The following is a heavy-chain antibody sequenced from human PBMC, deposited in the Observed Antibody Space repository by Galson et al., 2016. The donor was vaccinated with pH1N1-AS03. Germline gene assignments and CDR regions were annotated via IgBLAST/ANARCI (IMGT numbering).Heavy chain of an antibody. CDR1: GFTFSGYS. CDR3: AKDHSNFYGMDV. V-gene: IGHV3-30*02. CDR2: IPYDGNNK. D-gene: IGHD4-11*01. Sequence: SLRLSCAASGFTFSGYSMNWFRQAPGKGLEWVAFIPYDGNNKYYSDSVKGRFTISRDNSKNTVYLQMNSLRAEDTAVYYCAKDHSNFYGMDVWGQGTTVTVSS. J-gene: IGHJ6*02.